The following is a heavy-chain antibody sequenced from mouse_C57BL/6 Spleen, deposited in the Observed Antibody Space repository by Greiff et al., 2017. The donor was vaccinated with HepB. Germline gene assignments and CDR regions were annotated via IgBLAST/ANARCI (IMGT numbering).Heavy chain of an antibody. CDR1: GFTFSNYW. D-gene: IGHD2-12*01. CDR2: IRLKSDNYAT. CDR3: TKLPRRPGY. V-gene: IGHV6-3*01. Sequence: EVKLMESGGGLVQPGGSMKLSCVASGFTFSNYWMNWVRQSPEKGLEWVAQIRLKSDNYATHYAESVKGRFTISRDDSKSSVYLQMNNLRAEDTGIYYCTKLPRRPGYWGQGTTLTVSS. J-gene: IGHJ2*01.